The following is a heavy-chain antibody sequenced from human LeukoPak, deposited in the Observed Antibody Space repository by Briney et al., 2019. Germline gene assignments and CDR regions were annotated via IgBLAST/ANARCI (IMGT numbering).Heavy chain of an antibody. CDR3: ARVRSQRWLYYFDY. Sequence: RASVKVSCKASGYTFTSYAMHWVRQPPGQRLEWMGWINAGNGNTKYSQKFQGRVTIARDTSASTAYMELSSLRSEDTAVYYCARVRSQRWLYYFDYWGQGTLVTVSS. J-gene: IGHJ4*02. D-gene: IGHD5-24*01. CDR2: INAGNGNT. V-gene: IGHV1-3*01. CDR1: GYTFTSYA.